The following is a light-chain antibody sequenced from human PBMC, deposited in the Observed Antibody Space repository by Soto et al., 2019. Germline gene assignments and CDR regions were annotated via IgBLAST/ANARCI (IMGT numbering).Light chain of an antibody. Sequence: IVLMQSPGIMSLSPGETATLSCRASESLSAGFLAWYQQKPGQAPRLLISGTSVRATGIPDRSIGSGSGSDFTLTITRLEAEDAAVYFCQQSGRAPYTFGQGTKIEI. V-gene: IGKV3-20*01. CDR2: GTS. J-gene: IGKJ2*01. CDR3: QQSGRAPYT. CDR1: ESLSAGF.